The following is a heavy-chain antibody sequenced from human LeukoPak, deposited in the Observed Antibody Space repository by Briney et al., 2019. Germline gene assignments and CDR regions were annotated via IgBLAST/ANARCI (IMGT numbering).Heavy chain of an antibody. Sequence: GGSLRLSCAASGFTFNSSWMSWVRQAPGKGLEWVANIKQDGSEKYYVDSVKGRSTISRDNAKNSLYLQMNSLRAEDTAVYYCARDPGFGELYFDYWGQGTLVTVSS. CDR2: IKQDGSEK. CDR3: ARDPGFGELYFDY. D-gene: IGHD3-10*01. J-gene: IGHJ4*02. V-gene: IGHV3-7*01. CDR1: GFTFNSSW.